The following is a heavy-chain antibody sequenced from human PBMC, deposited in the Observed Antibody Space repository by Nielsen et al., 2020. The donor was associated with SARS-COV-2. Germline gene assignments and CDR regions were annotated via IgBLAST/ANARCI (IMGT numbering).Heavy chain of an antibody. V-gene: IGHV3-74*01. J-gene: IGHJ4*02. CDR1: GFTFSSYW. CDR3: EGAGY. CDR2: INSDGSST. D-gene: IGHD3-10*01. Sequence: GESLKISCAASGFTFSSYWMHWVRQAPGKGLVWVSRINSDGSSTSYADSVKGRFTISRDNAKNTLYLQMNSLRAEDTAVYYCEGAGYWGQGTLVTVSS.